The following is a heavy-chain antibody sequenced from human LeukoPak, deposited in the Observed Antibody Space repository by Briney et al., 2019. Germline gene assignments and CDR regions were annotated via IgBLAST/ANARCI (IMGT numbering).Heavy chain of an antibody. Sequence: GESLKISCKGSGYIFTSYWIGWVRQLPGKGLEWMGIIYPGDSDTRYSPSFQGEVTISADKSISTAYLQWSSLKASDTAMYYCARYSRDYFDYWGQGTLVTVSS. CDR1: GYIFTSYW. V-gene: IGHV5-51*01. J-gene: IGHJ4*02. CDR2: IYPGDSDT. CDR3: ARYSRDYFDY. D-gene: IGHD6-13*01.